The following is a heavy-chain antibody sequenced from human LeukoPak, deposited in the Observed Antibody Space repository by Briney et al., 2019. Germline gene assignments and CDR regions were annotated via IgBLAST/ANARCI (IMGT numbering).Heavy chain of an antibody. V-gene: IGHV3-15*01. CDR1: GFTFSNAW. CDR3: TTEYGSSWSRGY. D-gene: IGHD6-13*01. J-gene: IGHJ4*02. CDR2: IKSKTGGGTT. Sequence: GGSLRLSCAVSGFTFSNAWMSWVRQAPGKGLEWVGRIKSKTGGGTTDYAAPVKGRFTISRDDSKNTLYLQMDSLKTEDTVVYYCTTEYGSSWSRGYWGQGTLVTVSS.